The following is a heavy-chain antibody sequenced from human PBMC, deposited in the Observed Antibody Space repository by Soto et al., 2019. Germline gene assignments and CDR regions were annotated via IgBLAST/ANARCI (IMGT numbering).Heavy chain of an antibody. V-gene: IGHV1-69*13. D-gene: IGHD3-22*01. CDR3: AIYYYDSSGNHDYYGVDV. Sequence: SVKVSCKASGGTFSSYSISWVRQAPGQGLEWMGGIIPIFAMANYAQKFQGRVTITADESTSTAYMELSSLRSEDTAVYYCAIYYYDSSGNHDYYGVDVWGQGTTVTVSS. J-gene: IGHJ6*02. CDR2: IIPIFAMA. CDR1: GGTFSSYS.